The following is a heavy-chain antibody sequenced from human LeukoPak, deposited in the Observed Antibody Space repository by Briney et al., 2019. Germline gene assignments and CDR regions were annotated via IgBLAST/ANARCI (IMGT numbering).Heavy chain of an antibody. CDR3: ARFFGSVTYYQFDY. J-gene: IGHJ4*02. V-gene: IGHV5-51*01. D-gene: IGHD3-10*01. Sequence: GESLKISWKGSGYSFTSYWIVWVRQMPGKGLEGMGIIYPGDSDTRYSLSFQGQVTIPADKSISTAYLQWSSLKASDTAMYYCARFFGSVTYYQFDYWGQGTLVTVSS. CDR2: IYPGDSDT. CDR1: GYSFTSYW.